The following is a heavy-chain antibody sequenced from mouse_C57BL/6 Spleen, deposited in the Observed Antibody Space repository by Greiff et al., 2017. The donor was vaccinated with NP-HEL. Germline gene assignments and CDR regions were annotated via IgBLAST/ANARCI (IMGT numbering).Heavy chain of an antibody. CDR2: IWGGGST. CDR1: GFSLTSYG. D-gene: IGHD1-1*01. Sequence: VQLKESGPGLVAPSQSLSITCTVSGFSLTSYGVDWVRQPPGKGLEWLGVIWGGGSTNYNSALMSRLSISKDNSTSQVSLKMNSLQTDDTAVYYCAKRCYGSRGYYAWDYWGQGTSVTVSS. V-gene: IGHV2-9*01. CDR3: AKRCYGSRGYYAWDY. J-gene: IGHJ4*01.